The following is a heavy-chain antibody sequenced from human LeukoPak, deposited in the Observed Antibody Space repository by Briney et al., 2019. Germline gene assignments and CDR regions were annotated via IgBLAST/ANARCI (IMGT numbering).Heavy chain of an antibody. J-gene: IGHJ4*02. D-gene: IGHD2-15*01. CDR1: GYTFTGCF. CDR2: INPSSGGT. V-gene: IGHV1-2*02. Sequence: ASVKVSCKASGYTFTGCFVHWVRQAPGQGLEWVGWINPSSGGTVYAQQFQGRVTMTRDTSISTAYMEVSRLRSDDTAVYYCARAWDCSGGSCQYYFDYWGQGTLVTVSS. CDR3: ARAWDCSGGSCQYYFDY.